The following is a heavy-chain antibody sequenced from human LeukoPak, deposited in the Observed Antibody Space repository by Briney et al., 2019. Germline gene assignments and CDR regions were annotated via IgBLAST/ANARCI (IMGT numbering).Heavy chain of an antibody. CDR3: ARYCSGGSCYSGDAFDI. V-gene: IGHV4-30-4*01. CDR2: IYYSGST. J-gene: IGHJ3*02. CDR1: GGSISSGDYC. D-gene: IGHD2-15*01. Sequence: SETLSLTCTVSGGSISSGDYCWSWIRQPPGKGLEWIGYIYYSGSTYYNPSLKSRVTISVDTSKNQFSLKLSSVTAADTAVYYCARYCSGGSCYSGDAFDIWGQGTMVTVSS.